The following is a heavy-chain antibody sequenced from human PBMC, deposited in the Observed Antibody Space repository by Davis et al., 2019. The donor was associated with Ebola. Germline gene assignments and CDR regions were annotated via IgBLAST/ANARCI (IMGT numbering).Heavy chain of an antibody. CDR1: GYSFTNYG. CDR3: ARGITMIRGEGWFDP. V-gene: IGHV1-18*01. CDR2: ISGYNGNT. J-gene: IGHJ5*02. D-gene: IGHD3-10*01. Sequence: ASVKVSCKASGYSFTNYGVNWVRQAPGQGLEWMGWISGYNGNTNYAQKVQGRVTMTTDTSTSTAYMELRSLRSDDTAVYYCARGITMIRGEGWFDPWGQGTLVTVSS.